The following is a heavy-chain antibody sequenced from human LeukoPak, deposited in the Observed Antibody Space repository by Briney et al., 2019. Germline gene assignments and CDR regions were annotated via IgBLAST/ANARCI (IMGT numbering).Heavy chain of an antibody. CDR3: AALDHGHDF. CDR1: GFTFSSYW. Sequence: GGSLRLSCAASGFTFSSYWMSWVRQAPGKGLVWVSRINSDGSSPAYADSVRGRFTISRDNAKNTLYLQMNSLRADDTAVYYCAALDHGHDFWGQGTLVTVSS. CDR2: INSDGSSP. V-gene: IGHV3-74*01. J-gene: IGHJ4*02.